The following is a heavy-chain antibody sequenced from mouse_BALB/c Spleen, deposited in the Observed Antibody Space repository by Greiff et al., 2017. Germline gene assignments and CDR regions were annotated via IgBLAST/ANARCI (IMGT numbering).Heavy chain of an antibody. CDR1: GFTFSSYT. CDR3: ARHQYGNYPDY. V-gene: IGHV5-12-2*01. CDR2: ISNGGGST. J-gene: IGHJ2*01. D-gene: IGHD2-10*02. Sequence: EVQRVESGGGLVQPGGSPKLSCAASGFTFSSYTMSWVRQTPEKRLEWVAYISNGGGSTYYPDTVKGRFTISRDNAKNTLYLQMSSLKSEDTAMYYCARHQYGNYPDYWGQGTTLTVSS.